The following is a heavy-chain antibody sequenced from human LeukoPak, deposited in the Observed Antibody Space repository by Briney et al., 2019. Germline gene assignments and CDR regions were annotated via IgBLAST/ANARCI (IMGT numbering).Heavy chain of an antibody. CDR3: ARVSSGWYVADY. D-gene: IGHD6-19*01. CDR2: IYSGGST. CDR1: GFTVSSNY. J-gene: IGHJ4*02. V-gene: IGHV3-53*01. Sequence: GGSLRLSCAASGFTVSSNYMSWVRQAPGKGLEWVPVIYSGGSTYYADSVKGRFTISRDNSKNTLYLQMNSLRAEDTAVYYCARVSSGWYVADYWGQGTLVTVSS.